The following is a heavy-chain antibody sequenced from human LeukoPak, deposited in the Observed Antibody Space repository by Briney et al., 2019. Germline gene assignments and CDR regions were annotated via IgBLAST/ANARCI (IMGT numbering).Heavy chain of an antibody. CDR3: AREAIDIVVVVAAHDAFDI. V-gene: IGHV3-21*01. Sequence: PGGSLRLSCAASGFTFSSYSMNWVRQAPGKGLEWVSSISSSSSYIYYADSVKGRFTISRDNAKNSLYLQMNSLRAEDTAVYYCAREAIDIVVVVAAHDAFDIWGQGTMVTVSS. J-gene: IGHJ3*02. D-gene: IGHD2-15*01. CDR2: ISSSSSYI. CDR1: GFTFSSYS.